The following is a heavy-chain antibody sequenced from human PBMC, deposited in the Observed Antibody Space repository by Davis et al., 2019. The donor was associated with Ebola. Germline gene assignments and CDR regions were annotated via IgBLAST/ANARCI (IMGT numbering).Heavy chain of an antibody. CDR2: IKQDGSEK. Sequence: GESLKISCAASGFTFSSYWMGWVRQAPGKGLEWVANIKQDGSEKYYVDSVKGRFTISRDNAKNSLYLQMNSLRAEDTAVYYCASQHGSGSYYLRYWGQGTLVTVSS. CDR3: ASQHGSGSYYLRY. V-gene: IGHV3-7*01. CDR1: GFTFSSYW. J-gene: IGHJ4*02. D-gene: IGHD3-10*01.